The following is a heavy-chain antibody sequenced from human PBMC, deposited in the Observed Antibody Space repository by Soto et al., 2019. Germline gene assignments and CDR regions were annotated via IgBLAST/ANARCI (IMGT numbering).Heavy chain of an antibody. V-gene: IGHV4-39*01. D-gene: IGHD2-15*01. CDR3: AKSVVVVAATVDY. CDR2: IYYRGNT. CDR1: GDSINSDNYY. Sequence: SETLSLTCSVSGDSINSDNYYWGWIRQPPGKGLEWIGSIYYRGNTYYNPSLKTRVTISLDKSKSQFSLKLNSVTAADSAVYYCAKSVVVVAATVDYWGQGTLVTVSS. J-gene: IGHJ4*02.